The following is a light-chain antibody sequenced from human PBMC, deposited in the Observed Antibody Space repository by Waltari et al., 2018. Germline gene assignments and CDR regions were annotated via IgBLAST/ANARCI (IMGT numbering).Light chain of an antibody. J-gene: IGKJ4*01. V-gene: IGKV2-28*01. CDR1: HSLLQSNGYNY. CDR3: MQALQTPLT. Sequence: DIVLTQSPLTLAVTPGAPPSISCRSSHSLLQSNGYNYLDWYLQKPGQSPRLLIYLRSNRAAGVPDRFSGSGSGTDFTLKISRVEAEDVGVYYCMQALQTPLTFGGGTKVEIK. CDR2: LRS.